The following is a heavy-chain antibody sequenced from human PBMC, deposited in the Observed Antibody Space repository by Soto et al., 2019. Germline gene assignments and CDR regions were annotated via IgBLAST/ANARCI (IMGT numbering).Heavy chain of an antibody. J-gene: IGHJ4*02. CDR3: ARDRGHSSSWDYFDY. V-gene: IGHV1-46*01. CDR2: INPSGGST. CDR1: GYTFTSYG. D-gene: IGHD6-13*01. Sequence: EASVKVSCKASGYTFTSYGISWVRQAPGQGLEWLGIINPSGGSTSYAQKFRGRVTMTRDTSTSTVYMELSSLRSEDTAVYYCARDRGHSSSWDYFDYWGLGTLVTVSS.